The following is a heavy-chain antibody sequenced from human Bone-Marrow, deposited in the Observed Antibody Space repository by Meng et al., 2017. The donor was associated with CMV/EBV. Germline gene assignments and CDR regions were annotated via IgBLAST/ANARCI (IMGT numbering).Heavy chain of an antibody. V-gene: IGHV1-2*02. J-gene: IGHJ4*02. Sequence: ASVKVSCKASGYTFTGYYMHWVRQAPGQGLEWMGWINPNSGGTNYAQKFQGRVTMTRDTSISTAYMEVSRLRFDDTAVYYCARGQQKRDILTGPCDYWGQGSLVTVSS. CDR1: GYTFTGYY. CDR3: ARGQQKRDILTGPCDY. D-gene: IGHD3-9*01. CDR2: INPNSGGT.